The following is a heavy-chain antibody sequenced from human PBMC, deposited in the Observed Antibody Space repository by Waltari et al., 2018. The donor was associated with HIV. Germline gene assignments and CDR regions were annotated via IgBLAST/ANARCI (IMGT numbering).Heavy chain of an antibody. CDR1: GRGVSNNS. D-gene: IGHD3-3*01. CDR3: AKGVKYYDFGGGYWESAP. J-gene: IGHJ5*02. Sequence: VVAGGSLVQPGRSRTLACAPPGRGVSNNSMASARQAPGKGIEWIAVLYMDDTSQNAYFAKGRFIIYRDNSKNTVYLEMNYLGPEDTAIYYCAKGVKYYDFGGGYWESAPWGQGTLVTVSS. V-gene: IGHV3-66*02. CDR2: LYMDDTS.